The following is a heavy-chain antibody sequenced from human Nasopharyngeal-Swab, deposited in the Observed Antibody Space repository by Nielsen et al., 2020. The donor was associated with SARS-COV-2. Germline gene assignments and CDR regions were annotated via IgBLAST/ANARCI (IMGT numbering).Heavy chain of an antibody. J-gene: IGHJ6*03. CDR3: ARGLGSGYDYYYYYMDV. CDR2: INPSGGST. CDR1: GYTFTSYY. D-gene: IGHD5-12*01. V-gene: IGHV1-46*01. Sequence: ASAKLSCKASGYTFTSYYMHWVRQDPGQGLERMGIINPSGGSTNYAQKLQGRVTMTTDTSTSTAYMELRSLRSDDTAVYYCARGLGSGYDYYYYYMDVWGKGTTVTVSS.